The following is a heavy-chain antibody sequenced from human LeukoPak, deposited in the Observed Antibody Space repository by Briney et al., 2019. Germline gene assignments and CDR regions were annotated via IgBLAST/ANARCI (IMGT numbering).Heavy chain of an antibody. J-gene: IGHJ5*02. V-gene: IGHV3-21*01. D-gene: IGHD3-3*01. CDR3: ARDRILFWSGYQFDP. CDR1: GFTFSSYS. Sequence: GGSLRLSCAASGFTFSSYSMNWVRQAPGKGLEWVSSSSSSSSYIYYADSVKGRFTISRDNAKNSLYLQMNSLRAEDTAVYYCARDRILFWSGYQFDPWGQGTLVTVSS. CDR2: SSSSSSYI.